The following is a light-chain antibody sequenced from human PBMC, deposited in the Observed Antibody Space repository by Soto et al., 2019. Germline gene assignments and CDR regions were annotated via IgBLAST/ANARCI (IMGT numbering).Light chain of an antibody. CDR1: QSVSSY. J-gene: IGKJ5*01. CDR3: QQRSNWPPIT. Sequence: EIVLTQSPATLSLSPGERATLSCRASQSVSSYLAWYQQKPGQAPRLLIYDASNRATGIPARFSGSGSGTDFTLTISSLEPEDFAVYYCQQRSNWPPITGGQGPRLEIK. V-gene: IGKV3-11*01. CDR2: DAS.